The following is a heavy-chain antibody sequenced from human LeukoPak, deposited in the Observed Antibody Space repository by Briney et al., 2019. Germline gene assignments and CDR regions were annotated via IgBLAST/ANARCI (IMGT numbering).Heavy chain of an antibody. J-gene: IGHJ4*02. CDR3: VSTQSGYYYVVDY. V-gene: IGHV4-59*08. Sequence: SETLSLTCTVSGGSISSHYWSWIRQPPGKGLEWIGYIYYSGSTNYNPSLKSRVTISVDTSKNQFSLKLSSVTAADTAVYYCVSTQSGYYYVVDYWGQGTLVTVSS. CDR2: IYYSGST. D-gene: IGHD3-22*01. CDR1: GGSISSHY.